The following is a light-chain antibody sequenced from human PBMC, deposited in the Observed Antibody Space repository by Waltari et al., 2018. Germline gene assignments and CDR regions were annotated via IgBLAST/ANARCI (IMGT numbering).Light chain of an antibody. CDR3: TSYTSISTRV. CDR1: SSDVGGYNH. J-gene: IGLJ3*02. V-gene: IGLV2-14*01. CDR2: EVS. Sequence: QSALTQPASVSGSPGQSITISCTGTSSDVGGYNHVSWYQQLPGKTPKLSISEVSNRPSGVSARFSGSKSGNTASLTISGLQAEDEADYYCTSYTSISTRVFGGGTKLTVL.